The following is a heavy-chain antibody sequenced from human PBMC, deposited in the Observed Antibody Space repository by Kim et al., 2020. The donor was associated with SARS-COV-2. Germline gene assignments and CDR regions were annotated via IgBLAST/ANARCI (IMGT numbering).Heavy chain of an antibody. CDR1: GGSFSGYY. V-gene: IGHV4-34*01. CDR3: ARLMVRGVIGAFDI. D-gene: IGHD3-10*01. CDR2: INHSGST. J-gene: IGHJ3*02. Sequence: SETLSLTCAVYGGSFSGYYWSWIRQPPGKGLEWIGEINHSGSTNYNPSLKSRVTISVDTSKNQFSLKLSSVTAADTAVYYCARLMVRGVIGAFDIWGQG.